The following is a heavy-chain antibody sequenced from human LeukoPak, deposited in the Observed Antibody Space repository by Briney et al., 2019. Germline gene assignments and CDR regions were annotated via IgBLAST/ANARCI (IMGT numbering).Heavy chain of an antibody. J-gene: IGHJ4*02. CDR1: GFTFSSHW. D-gene: IGHD6-25*01. CDR3: ARGSGIITGIDE. V-gene: IGHV3-74*01. CDR2: IKDDGSHT. Sequence: GGSLRLSCAASGFTFSSHWMHWVRHAPGKGLVWVSCIKDDGSHTNYADSVKGRFTISRDNAKNTVSLQMNSLRAEDTAVYYCARGSGIITGIDEWGQGTLVTVSS.